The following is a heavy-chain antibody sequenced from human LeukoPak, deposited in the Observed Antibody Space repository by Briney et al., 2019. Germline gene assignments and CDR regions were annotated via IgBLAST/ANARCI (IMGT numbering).Heavy chain of an antibody. CDR3: ARHGAYFDF. V-gene: IGHV4-59*08. CDR1: GRSISSYY. D-gene: IGHD3-16*01. CDR2: VYYNSGST. J-gene: IGHJ4*02. Sequence: SETLSLTCTVSGRSISSYYWSWIRQPPGKGLEWIGYVYYNSGSTNYKPSLKSRVTISVETSKNQVSLNLSAVTAADTAVYYCARHGAYFDFWGQGTLVTVSS.